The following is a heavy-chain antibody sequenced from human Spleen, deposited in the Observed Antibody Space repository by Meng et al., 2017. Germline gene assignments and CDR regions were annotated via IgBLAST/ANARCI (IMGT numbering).Heavy chain of an antibody. V-gene: IGHV1-46*01. CDR1: GYTFTSYY. Sequence: ASVKVSCKASGYTFTSYYMHWVRQAPGQGLEWMGIINPSGGSTSYAQKFQGRVTMTRDTSTSTVYMELSSLRSEDTAVYYCAGDGDCSSTSCYLYYYYYGMDVWGQGTTVTVSS. J-gene: IGHJ6*02. D-gene: IGHD2-2*03. CDR3: AGDGDCSSTSCYLYYYYYGMDV. CDR2: INPSGGST.